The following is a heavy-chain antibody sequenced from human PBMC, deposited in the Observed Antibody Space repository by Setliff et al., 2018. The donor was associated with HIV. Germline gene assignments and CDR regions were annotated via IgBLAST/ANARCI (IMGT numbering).Heavy chain of an antibody. CDR1: GFTFGDSA. D-gene: IGHD2-15*01. J-gene: IGHJ4*02. CDR3: TRTPGAWQNYFDY. Sequence: GSLRLSCTASGFTFGDSAMSWVRQAPGKGLEWVGFIRSKSYSVTTEYAASVKGRFTISRDDSLGIAYLQLNSLKSEDTAIYYCTRTPGAWQNYFDYWGQGTPVTVSS. V-gene: IGHV3-49*04. CDR2: IRSKSYSVTT.